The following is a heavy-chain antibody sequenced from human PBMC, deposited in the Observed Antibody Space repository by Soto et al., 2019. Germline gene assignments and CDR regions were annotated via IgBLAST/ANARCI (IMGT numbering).Heavy chain of an antibody. V-gene: IGHV1-69*18. J-gene: IGHJ3*01. CDR2: IIPLFGTT. D-gene: IGHD3-16*01. Sequence: QVHLVQSGAEVRKPGSSVKVSCKTSGGTFSTYTIYWVRQAPGQGLEWMGRIIPLFGTTRYAQNFQDRVTITAEESTSTTYMELSSPRAEDTALYYCARRLDDRADEGFDVWGEGTAVTVSA. CDR3: ARRLDDRADEGFDV. CDR1: GGTFSTYT.